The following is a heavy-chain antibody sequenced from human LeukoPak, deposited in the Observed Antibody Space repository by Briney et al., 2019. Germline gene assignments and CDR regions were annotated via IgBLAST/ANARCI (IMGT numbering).Heavy chain of an antibody. D-gene: IGHD5-12*01. CDR3: ARAMRSGYDY. J-gene: IGHJ4*02. Sequence: GQSLTLSCAASGFTFSNYGMNWVRQAPGKGREWVSYISSSSDAIYYADSVKGRFTISRDNAKNSLYLEMNSLRDEDTAVYYCARAMRSGYDYWGQGTLVTVSS. CDR1: GFTFSNYG. CDR2: ISSSSDAI. V-gene: IGHV3-48*02.